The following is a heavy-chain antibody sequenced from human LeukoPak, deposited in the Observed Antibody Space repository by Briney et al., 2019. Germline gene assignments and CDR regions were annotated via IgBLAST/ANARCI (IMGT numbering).Heavy chain of an antibody. Sequence: ASLKVSCKASGYTFTDYMHWVRQAPGQGLEWMGWISAYNGNTNYAQKLQGRVTMTTDTSTSTAYMELRSLRSDDTAAYYCARERNNYYYYMDVWGKGTTVTISS. J-gene: IGHJ6*03. CDR1: GYTFTDY. CDR3: ARERNNYYYYMDV. V-gene: IGHV1-18*01. CDR2: ISAYNGNT. D-gene: IGHD1/OR15-1a*01.